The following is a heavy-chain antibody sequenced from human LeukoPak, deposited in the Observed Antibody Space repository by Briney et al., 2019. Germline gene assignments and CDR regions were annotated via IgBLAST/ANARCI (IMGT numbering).Heavy chain of an antibody. J-gene: IGHJ4*02. CDR2: INHSGST. CDR1: GGSFSGYY. V-gene: IGHV4-34*01. Sequence: SETLSLTCAVYGGSFSGYYWSWIRQPPGKGPEWIGEINHSGSTNYNPSLKSRVTISVDTSKNQFSLKLSSVTAADTAVYYCARGSLYCSGGSCYSGYFDYWGQGTLVTVSS. CDR3: ARGSLYCSGGSCYSGYFDY. D-gene: IGHD2-15*01.